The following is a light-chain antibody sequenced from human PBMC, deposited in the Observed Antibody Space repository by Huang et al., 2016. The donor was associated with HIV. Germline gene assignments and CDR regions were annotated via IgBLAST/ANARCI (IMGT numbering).Light chain of an antibody. CDR1: QSVSIN. Sequence: ETVLTQSPATLSVSPGARVTLSCRASQSVSINLAWYQQRPGQAPRLLIFAASTRATGVPAMFSGIGSGTEFTLTISSLQSEDFAVYYCQQYDNGPPAFGGGAKVET. V-gene: IGKV3-15*01. J-gene: IGKJ4*01. CDR2: AAS. CDR3: QQYDNGPPA.